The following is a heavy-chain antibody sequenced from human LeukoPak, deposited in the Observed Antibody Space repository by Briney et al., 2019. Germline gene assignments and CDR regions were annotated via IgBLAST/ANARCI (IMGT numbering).Heavy chain of an antibody. J-gene: IGHJ4*02. CDR2: INPNSGGT. V-gene: IGHV1-2*02. D-gene: IGHD1-26*01. Sequence: ASVKVSCKASGYTFNAYYMHWVRQAPGQGLEWMGWINPNSGGTNYAQKFQGRVTMTRDTSISTAYMELSRLRSDDTAVYYCARDSQSGSPGYWGQGTLVTVSS. CDR1: GYTFNAYY. CDR3: ARDSQSGSPGY.